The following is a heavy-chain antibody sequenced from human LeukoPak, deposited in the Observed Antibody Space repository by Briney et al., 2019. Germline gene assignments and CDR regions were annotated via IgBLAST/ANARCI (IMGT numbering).Heavy chain of an antibody. J-gene: IGHJ3*01. V-gene: IGHV4-30-4*01. CDR1: GACIRSGDYY. D-gene: IGHD2-15*01. CDR3: ARDCSGGSCYGAFDV. CDR2: VYDSGST. Sequence: SETLSLTCTVSGACIRSGDYYWSWIRQPPGKGLEWIGYVYDSGSTYYNPSLKSRITISVDTSENRFSLKLSSVTATDTAVYYCARDCSGGSCYGAFDVWGQGTMVTVSS.